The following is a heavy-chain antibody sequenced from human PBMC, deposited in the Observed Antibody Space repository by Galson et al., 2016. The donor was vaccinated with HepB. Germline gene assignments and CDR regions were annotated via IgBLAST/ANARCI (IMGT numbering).Heavy chain of an antibody. CDR3: TRGTLGTTASMAFDY. V-gene: IGHV4-4*02. Sequence: ETLSLTCAVSGGSISNNYWWSWVCQSPGNGLEWIGEIFQTGTANYNPPFTSRATIPVDKSKNQISLRLNSVTAADTAVYYCTRGTLGTTASMAFDYWGQGTLVAVSS. J-gene: IGHJ4*02. CDR2: IFQTGTA. CDR1: GGSISNNYW. D-gene: IGHD1-26*01.